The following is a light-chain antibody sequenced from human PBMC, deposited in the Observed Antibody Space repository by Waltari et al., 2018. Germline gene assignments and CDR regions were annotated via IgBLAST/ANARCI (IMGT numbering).Light chain of an antibody. J-gene: IGLJ1*01. CDR3: SSYTTSSAPGV. V-gene: IGLV3-25*03. Sequence: SFELTQPPSVSVSPGQTARITCSGDALPNQNTYWYQQKPGQAPLLLIFQDTERPSGIPDRFSGSTSVTTVMLTISGVLAEDEADYYCSSYTTSSAPGVFGTGTRVTVL. CDR2: QDT. CDR1: ALPNQN.